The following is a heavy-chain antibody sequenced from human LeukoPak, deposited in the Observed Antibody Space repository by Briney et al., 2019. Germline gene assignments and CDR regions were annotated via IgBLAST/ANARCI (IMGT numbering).Heavy chain of an antibody. D-gene: IGHD3-10*01. CDR1: GGSISSYY. V-gene: IGHV4-59*01. CDR2: IYYSGST. Sequence: SETLSLTCTVSGGSISSYYWSWIRQPPGKGLEWIGYIYYSGSTNYNPSLKSRVTISVDTSRNQFSLKLSSVTAADTAVYYCARSFGSGSYFFDYWGQGTLVTVSS. J-gene: IGHJ4*02. CDR3: ARSFGSGSYFFDY.